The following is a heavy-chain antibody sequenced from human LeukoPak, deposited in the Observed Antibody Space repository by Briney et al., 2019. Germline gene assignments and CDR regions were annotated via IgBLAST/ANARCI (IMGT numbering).Heavy chain of an antibody. CDR1: GYTFTSYD. V-gene: IGHV1-8*02. Sequence: RASVKVSCKASGYTFTSYDINWVRQVPGHGLEWLGWMNPNSGNTGYAQKFQGRVAMTRDSSIGTAYLELSSLSSDDTAVYYCVRGDNVVSTAMLLLRYWGQGTLVAVSS. CDR3: VRGDNVVSTAMLLLRY. CDR2: MNPNSGNT. D-gene: IGHD2-21*02. J-gene: IGHJ1*01.